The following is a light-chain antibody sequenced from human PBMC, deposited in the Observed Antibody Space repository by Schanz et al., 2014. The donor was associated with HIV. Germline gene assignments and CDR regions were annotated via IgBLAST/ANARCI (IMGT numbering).Light chain of an antibody. J-gene: IGLJ1*01. CDR3: NSYRSDSTLYV. CDR1: SSDVGVYNY. CDR2: DVN. V-gene: IGLV2-14*03. Sequence: QSALTQPASVSGSPGQSITISCTGTSSDVGVYNYVSWYQQHPGKAPKLMIYDVNNRPSGVSNRFSGSKSGNTASLTISGLQAEDEADYYCNSYRSDSTLYVFGTGTKLTVL.